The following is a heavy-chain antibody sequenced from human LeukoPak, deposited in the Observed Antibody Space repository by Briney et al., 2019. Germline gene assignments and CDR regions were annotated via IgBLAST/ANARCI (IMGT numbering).Heavy chain of an antibody. CDR2: ISGSGGST. J-gene: IGHJ4*02. V-gene: IGHV3-23*01. D-gene: IGHD3-22*01. CDR1: GFTFSSYA. CDR3: AKDPYYYDSSGYDVGWYYFDY. Sequence: GGSLRLSCAASGFTFSSYAMSWVRQAPGKGLEWVSAISGSGGSTYYADSVKGRFTISRDYSKNTLYLQMNSLRAEDTAVYYCAKDPYYYDSSGYDVGWYYFDYWGQGTLVTVSS.